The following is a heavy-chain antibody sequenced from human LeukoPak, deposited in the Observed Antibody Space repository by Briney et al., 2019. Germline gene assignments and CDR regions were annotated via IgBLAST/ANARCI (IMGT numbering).Heavy chain of an antibody. J-gene: IGHJ6*03. Sequence: SVKVSCKASGGTFSSYAISWVRQAPGQGLEWMGGIIPIFGTANYAQKFQGRVTITTDESTSTAYMELSSLRSEDTAVYYCAKDCCKKRATYYFYMDVWGKGTTVTVSS. V-gene: IGHV1-69*05. CDR2: IIPIFGTA. CDR3: AKDCCKKRATYYFYMDV. D-gene: IGHD2-15*01. CDR1: GGTFSSYA.